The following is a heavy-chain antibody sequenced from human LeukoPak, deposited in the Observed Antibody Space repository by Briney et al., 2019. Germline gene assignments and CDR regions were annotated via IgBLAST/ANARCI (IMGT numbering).Heavy chain of an antibody. CDR3: ARDRGLYDSSGYYAFGAFDI. CDR1: GGSISSGSYY. V-gene: IGHV4-61*02. CDR2: IYTSGST. J-gene: IGHJ3*02. Sequence: SEALSLTCTVSGGSISSGSYYWSWIRQPAGKGLEWIGRIYTSGSTNYNPSPKSRVTISVDTSKNQFSLKLSSVTAADTAVYYCARDRGLYDSSGYYAFGAFDIWGQGTMVTVSS. D-gene: IGHD3-22*01.